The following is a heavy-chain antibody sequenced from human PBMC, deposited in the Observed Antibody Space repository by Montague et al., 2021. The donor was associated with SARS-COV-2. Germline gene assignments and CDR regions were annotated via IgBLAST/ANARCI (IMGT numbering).Heavy chain of an antibody. CDR3: ARAFTDWLRYYGMDV. J-gene: IGHJ6*02. Sequence: SETLSLTCTVSGGSISSSSYYWGWIRQPPGKGLEWIGSIYYSGSTYYNPSLKSRVTISVDTSKNQFSLKLSSVTAADTAVYYSARAFTDWLRYYGMDVWGQGPRSPSP. CDR1: GGSISSSSYY. V-gene: IGHV4-39*01. D-gene: IGHD3-9*01. CDR2: IYYSGST.